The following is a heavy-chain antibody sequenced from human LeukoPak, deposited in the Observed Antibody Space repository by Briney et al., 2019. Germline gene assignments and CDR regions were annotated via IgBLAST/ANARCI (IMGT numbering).Heavy chain of an antibody. CDR1: GFTFSSYW. Sequence: PPGGSLRLSCAASGFTFSSYWMHWVRQAPGKGLEWVSRINSDGSSTTYADSVKGRFTISRDNDKNTLSLQMNRLRAEDTAVYYCARDMYTTSSARGAYWGQGTLVTVSS. D-gene: IGHD6-6*01. CDR3: ARDMYTTSSARGAY. CDR2: INSDGSST. J-gene: IGHJ4*02. V-gene: IGHV3-74*01.